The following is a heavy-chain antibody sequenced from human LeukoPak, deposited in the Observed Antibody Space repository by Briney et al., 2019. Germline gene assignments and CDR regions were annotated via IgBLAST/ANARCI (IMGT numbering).Heavy chain of an antibody. CDR2: IGPNGNEK. J-gene: IGHJ4*02. CDR3: ARDIVPPGLFWDY. V-gene: IGHV3-7*05. CDR1: GFTFSRHW. Sequence: GGSLRLSCAASGFTFSRHWMSWVRQPPGKGLEWVANIGPNGNEKYYVDSVKGRFTVSRDNAKSSLYLQMNSLRADDTAVYYCARDIVPPGLFWDYWGQGILVTVSS. D-gene: IGHD2-2*01.